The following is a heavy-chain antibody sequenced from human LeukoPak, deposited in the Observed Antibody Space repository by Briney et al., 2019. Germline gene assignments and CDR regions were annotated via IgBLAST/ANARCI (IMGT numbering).Heavy chain of an antibody. D-gene: IGHD6-19*01. V-gene: IGHV4-4*07. CDR3: ALIAVAGQYSYYYGMDV. CDR2: IYTSGST. CDR1: GGSISSYY. J-gene: IGHJ6*02. Sequence: SETLSLTCTVSGGSISSYYWSWIRQPAGKGLEWIGRIYTSGSTNYNPSLESRVTMSVDTSKNQFSLKLSSVTAADTAVYYCALIAVAGQYSYYYGMDVWGQGTTVTVSS.